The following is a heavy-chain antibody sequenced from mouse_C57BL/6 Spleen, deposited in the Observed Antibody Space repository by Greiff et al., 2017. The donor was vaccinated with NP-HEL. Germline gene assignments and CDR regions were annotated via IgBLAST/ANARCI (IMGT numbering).Heavy chain of an antibody. CDR3: ARSYSNGRNYFDY. J-gene: IGHJ2*01. V-gene: IGHV1-18*01. CDR2: INPNNGGT. CDR1: GYTFTDYN. Sequence: VQLKESGPELVKPGASVKIPCKASGYTFTDYNMDWVKQSHGKSLEWIGDINPNNGGTIYNQKFKGKATLTVDKSSSTAYMELRSLTSEDTAVYYCARSYSNGRNYFDYWGKGTTLTVSS. D-gene: IGHD2-5*01.